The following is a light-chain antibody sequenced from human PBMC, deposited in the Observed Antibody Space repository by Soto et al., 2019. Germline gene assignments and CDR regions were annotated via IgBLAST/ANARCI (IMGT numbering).Light chain of an antibody. Sequence: QSVLTQPASVSGSPGQSITISCTGTSSDVGGYNYVSWYQQYSGKAPKLMIYEVSNRPSGVSNRFSGSKSGNTASLTISGLQSEDEADYHCSSYTTSTYVVFGGGTKLTV. V-gene: IGLV2-14*01. CDR1: SSDVGGYNY. J-gene: IGLJ2*01. CDR2: EVS. CDR3: SSYTTSTYVV.